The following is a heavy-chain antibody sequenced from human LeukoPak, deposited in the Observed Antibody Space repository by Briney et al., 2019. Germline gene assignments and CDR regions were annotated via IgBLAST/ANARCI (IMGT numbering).Heavy chain of an antibody. CDR3: ARSTSGYDSGVFDY. V-gene: IGHV4-59*08. CDR2: IYYSGST. Sequence: SETLSLTCTVSGGSISSYYWSWIRQPPGKGLEWIGYIYYSGSTNYNPSLKSRVTISVDTSKNQFSLKLSSVTAADTAVYYCARSTSGYDSGVFDYWGQGTLVTVSS. D-gene: IGHD5-12*01. J-gene: IGHJ4*02. CDR1: GGSISSYY.